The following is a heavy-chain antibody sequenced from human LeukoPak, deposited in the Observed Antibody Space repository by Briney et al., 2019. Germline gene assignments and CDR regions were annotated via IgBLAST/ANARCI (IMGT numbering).Heavy chain of an antibody. CDR3: ARDGLGYGRPFDY. V-gene: IGHV4-59*01. CDR2: IYYSGST. J-gene: IGHJ4*02. D-gene: IGHD1-1*01. CDR1: GGAMNGYS. Sequence: SYTVSLNYSDSGGAMNGYSWSWTPQPQGKKLEWIGYIYYSGSTNYNPSLKSRVTISVDTSKNQFSLNLTSVTAADTAVYYCARDGLGYGRPFDYWGQGTLVTVSS.